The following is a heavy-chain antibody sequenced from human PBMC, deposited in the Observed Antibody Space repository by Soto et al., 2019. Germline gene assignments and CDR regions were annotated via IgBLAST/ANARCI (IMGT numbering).Heavy chain of an antibody. V-gene: IGHV1-18*01. D-gene: IGHD6-6*01. J-gene: IGHJ4*02. CDR3: ARVKGYSSSSPVDY. CDR1: GYTFTSYG. Sequence: ASVKVSCKAPGYTFTSYGISWVRQAPGQGLEWMGWISAYNGNTNYAQKLQGRVTMTTDTSTSTAYMELRSLRSDDTAVYYCARVKGYSSSSPVDYWGQGTLVTVSS. CDR2: ISAYNGNT.